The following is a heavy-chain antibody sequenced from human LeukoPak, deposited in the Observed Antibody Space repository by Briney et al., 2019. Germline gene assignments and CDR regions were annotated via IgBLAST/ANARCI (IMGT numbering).Heavy chain of an antibody. CDR1: GGSISTYY. J-gene: IGHJ5*02. CDR2: IYYSGST. V-gene: IGHV4-59*08. CDR3: ARSSDLLYNWFDP. Sequence: SETLSLTCTVSGGSISTYYWSWIRQPPGKGLECIGYIYYSGSTNYYPSLKSRVTISVDTSKNQFSLKLSSVTAADTAVYYCARSSDLLYNWFDPWGQGTLVTVS.